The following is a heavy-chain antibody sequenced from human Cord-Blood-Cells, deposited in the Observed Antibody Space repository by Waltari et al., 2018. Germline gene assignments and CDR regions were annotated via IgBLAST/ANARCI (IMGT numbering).Heavy chain of an antibody. J-gene: IGHJ4*02. D-gene: IGHD4-17*01. Sequence: EVQLVQSGAEVKKHGESLKISCKGSGYSFTSYWIGWVRQMPGKGLEWMGIIYPGDSDTRYSPSFQGQVTISADKSISTAYLQWSSLKASDTAMYYCARQVSSPNYGDLTHFDYWGQGTLVTVSS. CDR1: GYSFTSYW. CDR2: IYPGDSDT. V-gene: IGHV5-51*01. CDR3: ARQVSSPNYGDLTHFDY.